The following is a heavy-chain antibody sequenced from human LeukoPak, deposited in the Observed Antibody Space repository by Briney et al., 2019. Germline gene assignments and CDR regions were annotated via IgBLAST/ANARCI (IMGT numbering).Heavy chain of an antibody. CDR3: ARTYYDYRVGTNYFDY. D-gene: IGHD3-3*01. J-gene: IGHJ4*02. CDR2: TYSGGST. V-gene: IGHV3-66*01. Sequence: GGSLRLSCAASGFSVTTSYMSWVLQAPGKGLEWVSVTYSGGSTSHADSVKGRFTVSRDDSKNMVYLQMNSMRHDDTAVYYCARTYYDYRVGTNYFDYWGQGTLVTVSS. CDR1: GFSVTTSY.